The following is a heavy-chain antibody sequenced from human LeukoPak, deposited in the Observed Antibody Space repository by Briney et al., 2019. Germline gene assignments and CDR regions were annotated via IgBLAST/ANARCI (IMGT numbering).Heavy chain of an antibody. V-gene: IGHV3-7*01. D-gene: IGHD5-24*01. CDR1: GFTFRTYW. J-gene: IGHJ4*02. Sequence: GGSLRLSCAASGFTFRTYWMNWVRQAPGKGLEWVANIKQDGSENYYVDSVKGRFTISRGNAKNSLFLQMNSLRAEDTAVYYCARDKLQGATLFDYWGQGTLVTVSS. CDR2: IKQDGSEN. CDR3: ARDKLQGATLFDY.